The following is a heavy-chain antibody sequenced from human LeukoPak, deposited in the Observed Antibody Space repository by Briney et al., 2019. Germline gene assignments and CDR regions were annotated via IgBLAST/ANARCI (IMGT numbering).Heavy chain of an antibody. CDR1: GFTFGDYA. D-gene: IGHD3-9*01. V-gene: IGHV3-49*04. CDR3: TSYDILTGYDAFDI. CDR2: IRSKAYGGTT. Sequence: GGSLRLSCTASGFTFGDYAMSWVRQAPGKGLEWVGFIRSKAYGGTTEYAASVKGRFTISRDDSKSIAYLQMNSLKTEDTAVYYCTSYDILTGYDAFDIWGQGTMVTVSS. J-gene: IGHJ3*02.